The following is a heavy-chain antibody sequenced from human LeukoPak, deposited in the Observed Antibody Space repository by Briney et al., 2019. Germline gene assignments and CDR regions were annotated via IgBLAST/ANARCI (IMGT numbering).Heavy chain of an antibody. Sequence: GGSLRLSCAASGFTFSSYAMHWVRQAPGKGLEWVAVISYDGSNKYYADSVKGRFTISRDNSKNTLYLQMNSLRAEDTAVYYCAKDGETYYDFWSGYPATEYFQHWGQGTLVTVSS. CDR1: GFTFSSYA. J-gene: IGHJ1*01. V-gene: IGHV3-30-3*01. D-gene: IGHD3-3*01. CDR2: ISYDGSNK. CDR3: AKDGETYYDFWSGYPATEYFQH.